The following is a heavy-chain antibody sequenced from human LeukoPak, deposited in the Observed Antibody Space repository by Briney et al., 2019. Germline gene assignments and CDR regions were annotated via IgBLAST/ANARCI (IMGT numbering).Heavy chain of an antibody. CDR1: GGSMSGSY. D-gene: IGHD6-19*01. CDR2: IYYSGST. V-gene: IGHV4-59*01. J-gene: IGHJ4*02. CDR3: ARGGWSMDY. Sequence: SETLSLTCTVSGGSMSGSYWSWVRQPPGKGLDYIGYIYYSGSTNYSPSLKSRVSISVDTSKNQFSLRRNSVTAADTAVYYCARGGWSMDYWGQGTLVTVSS.